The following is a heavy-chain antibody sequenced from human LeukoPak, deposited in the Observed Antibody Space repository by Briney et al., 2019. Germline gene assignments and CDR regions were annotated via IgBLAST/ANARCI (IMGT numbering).Heavy chain of an antibody. CDR2: INSRSGTT. Sequence: GGSLRLSCAASGFIFSSAVMSWVRQAPGKGPEWVSAINSRSGTTYAESVKGRFTISRDNAKNSLYLQMNSLRADDTAVYYCASLLLGDLSKTMDVWGQGTTVTVSS. V-gene: IGHV3-23*01. D-gene: IGHD3-10*01. CDR3: ASLLLGDLSKTMDV. J-gene: IGHJ6*02. CDR1: GFIFSSAV.